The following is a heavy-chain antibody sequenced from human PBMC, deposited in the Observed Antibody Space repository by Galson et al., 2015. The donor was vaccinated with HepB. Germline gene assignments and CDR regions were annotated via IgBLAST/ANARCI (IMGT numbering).Heavy chain of an antibody. D-gene: IGHD3-10*01. J-gene: IGHJ5*02. CDR3: ARDYVLLWFGEDRGFDP. CDR2: INAGNGNT. CDR1: GYTFTSYA. Sequence: SVKVSCKASGYTFTSYAMHWVRQAPGQRLEWMGWINAGNGNTKYSQKFQGRVTITRDTSASTAYMELSSLRSEDTAVYYCARDYVLLWFGEDRGFDPWGQGTLVTVSS. V-gene: IGHV1-3*01.